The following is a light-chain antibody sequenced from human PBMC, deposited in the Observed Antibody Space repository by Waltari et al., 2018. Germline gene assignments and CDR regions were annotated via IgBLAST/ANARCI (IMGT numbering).Light chain of an antibody. J-gene: IGKJ5*01. Sequence: EIVLTQSPATLSVSPGERATLSCRASQSVSSNLAWYQQKPGQPPRLLISGASTRAAGIPARFSGSGSATEFTLIISSLQSEDFAVYYCHQYNNWPPITFGQGTRLEIK. CDR2: GAS. CDR3: HQYNNWPPIT. CDR1: QSVSSN. V-gene: IGKV3-15*01.